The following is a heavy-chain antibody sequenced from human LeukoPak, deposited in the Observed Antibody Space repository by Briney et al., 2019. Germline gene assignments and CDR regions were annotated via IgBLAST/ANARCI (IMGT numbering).Heavy chain of an antibody. CDR1: GGSVSSSSHY. CDR2: IYYSGSG. CDR3: ARHGSGSGRYYYFDY. Sequence: PSETLSLTCTVSGGSVSSSSHYWGWIRQSPGQELEWIGKIYYSGSGYYNPSLKSRVTISVYTYKDQFSLQLSAVTAADTAVYYCARHGSGSGRYYYFDYWGQGTLVTVSS. D-gene: IGHD3-10*01. V-gene: IGHV4-39*01. J-gene: IGHJ4*02.